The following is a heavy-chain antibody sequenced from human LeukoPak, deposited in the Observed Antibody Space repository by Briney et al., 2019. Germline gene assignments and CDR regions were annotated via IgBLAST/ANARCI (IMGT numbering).Heavy chain of an antibody. CDR1: GFTFSSYR. D-gene: IGHD3-10*01. V-gene: IGHV3-21*01. Sequence: GGPLRLSCAASGFTFSSYRMNWVRHAPGKGLEWVSSISSSSSYIYYADSVKGRFTISRDNAKNSLYLQMNSLRAEDTAVYYCASRIWFGEINWGQGTLVTVSS. CDR2: ISSSSSYI. CDR3: ASRIWFGEIN. J-gene: IGHJ4*02.